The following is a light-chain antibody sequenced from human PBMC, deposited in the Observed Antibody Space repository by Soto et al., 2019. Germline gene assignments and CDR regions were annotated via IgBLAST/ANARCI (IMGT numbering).Light chain of an antibody. CDR2: DAS. CDR1: QGISSW. Sequence: DIQMTQSPSSVSASVGDRVTITCRASQGISSWLAWYQQKPGKAPKFLIYDASTLETGVPSRFSGSGSGTEFTLTISNLQPDDFATYYCQQYDSILGTFGPGTKVDIK. CDR3: QQYDSILGT. V-gene: IGKV1-5*01. J-gene: IGKJ1*01.